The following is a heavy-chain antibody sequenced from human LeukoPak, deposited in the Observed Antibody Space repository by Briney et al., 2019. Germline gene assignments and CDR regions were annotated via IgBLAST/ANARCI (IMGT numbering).Heavy chain of an antibody. CDR2: IYQSGNS. V-gene: IGHV4-38-2*01. Sequence: SETLSLTCAASGYSLSSGYYWGWIRQPPGKGLEWIGSIYQSGNSYQKSSLKSRLTLSVDTSKNHFSLKVRSVTAADTAVYYCARSPSRYNWNFDYWGQGILVIVSS. CDR1: GYSLSSGYY. J-gene: IGHJ4*02. CDR3: ARSPSRYNWNFDY. D-gene: IGHD1-20*01.